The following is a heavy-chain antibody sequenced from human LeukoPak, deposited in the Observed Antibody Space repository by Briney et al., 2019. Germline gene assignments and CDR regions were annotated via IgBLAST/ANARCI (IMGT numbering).Heavy chain of an antibody. CDR1: GFTFSSYW. D-gene: IGHD3-16*02. V-gene: IGHV3-7*01. CDR3: ARDRDYVWGSYRCSPLFDY. Sequence: GGSLRLSCAASGFTFSSYWMSWVRQAPGKGLEWVANIKQDGSEKYYVDSVKGRFTISRDNAKNSLYLQMNSLRAEDTAVYYCARDRDYVWGSYRCSPLFDYWGQGTLVTVSS. J-gene: IGHJ4*02. CDR2: IKQDGSEK.